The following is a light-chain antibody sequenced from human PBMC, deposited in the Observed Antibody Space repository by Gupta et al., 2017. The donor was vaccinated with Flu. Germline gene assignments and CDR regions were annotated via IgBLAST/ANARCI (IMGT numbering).Light chain of an antibody. CDR2: WAS. CDR3: QQYDSTPFT. J-gene: IGKJ3*01. CDR1: QSVLYSSNNNNY. V-gene: IGKV4-1*01. Sequence: SLDERATINCKSSQSVLYSSNNNNYLAWYQQRPGQPPKLLIYWASTRESGVPDRFSGSGSGTDFTLTISSLQAEDVAVYYCQQYDSTPFTFGPGTKVGVK.